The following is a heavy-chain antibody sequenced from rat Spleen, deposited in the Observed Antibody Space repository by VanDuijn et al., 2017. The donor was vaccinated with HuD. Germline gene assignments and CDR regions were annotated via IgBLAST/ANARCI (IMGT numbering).Heavy chain of an antibody. Sequence: EVQLVESGGGLVQPGRSLKLSCAASGFTFSDYGMAWVRQAPTKGLEWVATISYGDSSGHSSTYYPDSVKGRFTISRDNAENTVYLQMNSLRSEDTATYYCARHWGYWGQGVMVTVSS. D-gene: IGHD4-6*01. CDR3: ARHWGY. J-gene: IGHJ2*01. V-gene: IGHV5-29*01. CDR1: GFTFSDYG. CDR2: ISYGDSSGHSST.